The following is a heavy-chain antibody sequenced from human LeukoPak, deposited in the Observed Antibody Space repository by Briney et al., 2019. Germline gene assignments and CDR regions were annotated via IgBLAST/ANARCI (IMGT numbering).Heavy chain of an antibody. V-gene: IGHV4-39*01. J-gene: IGHJ4*02. CDR2: IYYSGST. CDR1: GGSISSSSYY. Sequence: SETLSLTCTVSGGSISSSSYYWGWIRQPPGKGLEWIGSIYYSGSTYYNPSLKSRVTISVDTSKNQFSLKLSSVTAADTAVYYCAKVGHYDPMAFDYWGQGTLVTVSS. D-gene: IGHD3-22*01. CDR3: AKVGHYDPMAFDY.